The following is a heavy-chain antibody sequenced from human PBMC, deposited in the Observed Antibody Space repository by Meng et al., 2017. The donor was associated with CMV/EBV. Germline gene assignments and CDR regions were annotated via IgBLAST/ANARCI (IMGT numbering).Heavy chain of an antibody. Sequence: GESLKISCAASGFTFSSYSMNWVRQAPGKGLEWVSSISRSSSYIYYADSVKGRFTISRDNAKNSLYLQMNSLRAEDTAVYYCAGGIAAAGEVDYWGQGTLVTVSS. CDR3: AGGIAAAGEVDY. D-gene: IGHD6-13*01. CDR2: ISRSSSYI. J-gene: IGHJ4*02. V-gene: IGHV3-21*01. CDR1: GFTFSSYS.